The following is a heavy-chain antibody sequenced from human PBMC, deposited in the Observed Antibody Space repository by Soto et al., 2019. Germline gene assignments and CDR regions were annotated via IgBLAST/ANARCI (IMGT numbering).Heavy chain of an antibody. Sequence: PSETVSITCAVSGGSISSGGYSWSWIRQPPGKGLEWIGYIYHSGSTYYNPSLKSRVTISVDRSKNQFSLKLSSVTAADTAVYYCARVGATVDAFDIWGQGTMVTVSS. CDR1: GGSISSGGYS. J-gene: IGHJ3*02. V-gene: IGHV4-30-2*01. CDR3: ARVGATVDAFDI. D-gene: IGHD4-17*01. CDR2: IYHSGST.